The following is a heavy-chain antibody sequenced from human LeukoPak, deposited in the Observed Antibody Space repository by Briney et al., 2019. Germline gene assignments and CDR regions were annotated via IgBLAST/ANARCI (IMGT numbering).Heavy chain of an antibody. V-gene: IGHV3-23*01. Sequence: GGSLRLSCAASGFTFSSYAMSWVRQAPGKGLEWVSAISGSGGSTYYADSVKGRFTISRDNAKNSLYLQMNSLRAEDTAVYYCARAVMMVDAFDIWGQGTMVTVSS. D-gene: IGHD3-22*01. CDR2: ISGSGGST. CDR3: ARAVMMVDAFDI. CDR1: GFTFSSYA. J-gene: IGHJ3*02.